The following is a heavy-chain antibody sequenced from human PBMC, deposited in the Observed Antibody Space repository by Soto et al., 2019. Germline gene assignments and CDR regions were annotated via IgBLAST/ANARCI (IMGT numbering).Heavy chain of an antibody. CDR2: VSASNGKT. CDR1: GYIFTTYS. CDR3: AREAFGVQASWFDR. J-gene: IGHJ5*02. D-gene: IGHD3-10*01. Sequence: QIQLVQSGSEVRMPGASVKVSCKASGYIFTTYSITWVRQAPGQGLEWMGWVSASNGKTNYAQKFEDRVTMTTDTSTAPADMESSSLRSDDTAVYYCAREAFGVQASWFDRGGQGTLVTVSS. V-gene: IGHV1-18*04.